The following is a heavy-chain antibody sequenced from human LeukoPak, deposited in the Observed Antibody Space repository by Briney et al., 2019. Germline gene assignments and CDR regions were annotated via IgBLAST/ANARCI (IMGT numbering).Heavy chain of an antibody. CDR2: IYPGDSDT. J-gene: IGHJ4*02. D-gene: IGHD3-10*01. Sequence: GESLKISCKGSGYSFTSYWIGWARQMPGKGLEWMGIIYPGDSDTRYSPSFQGQVTISADKSITTAYLHWKSLRASHTAIYYCARLRGSGSYYKGFDYWGRGTLVTVSS. CDR1: GYSFTSYW. CDR3: ARLRGSGSYYKGFDY. V-gene: IGHV5-51*01.